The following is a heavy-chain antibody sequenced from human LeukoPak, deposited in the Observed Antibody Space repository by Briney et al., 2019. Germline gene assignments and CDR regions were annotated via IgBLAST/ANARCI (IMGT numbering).Heavy chain of an antibody. CDR1: GFTFSSYD. CDR3: ARGGKGGYCYAYIYDYYYYYMDV. Sequence: GGSLRLSCAASGFTFSSYDMHWVRQATGKGLEWVSAIGTVGDTYYLGSVKGRFTISRENAKNSLYLQMNSLRGGDTAVYYCARGGKGGYCYAYIYDYYYYYMDVWGKGTTVTVSS. V-gene: IGHV3-13*01. CDR2: IGTVGDT. J-gene: IGHJ6*03. D-gene: IGHD5-18*01.